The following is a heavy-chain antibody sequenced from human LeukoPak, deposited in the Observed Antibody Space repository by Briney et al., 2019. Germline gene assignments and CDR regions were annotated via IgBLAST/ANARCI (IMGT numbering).Heavy chain of an antibody. CDR2: ISYDGSNK. Sequence: GRSLRLSCAASGFTFSSYGMHWVHQAPGKGLEWVAVISYDGSNKYYADSVKGRFTISRDNSKNTLYLQMNSLRAEDTAVYYCAKGQISEYAYQLNFDYWGQGTLVTVSS. J-gene: IGHJ4*02. CDR3: AKGQISEYAYQLNFDY. CDR1: GFTFSSYG. D-gene: IGHD2-2*01. V-gene: IGHV3-30*18.